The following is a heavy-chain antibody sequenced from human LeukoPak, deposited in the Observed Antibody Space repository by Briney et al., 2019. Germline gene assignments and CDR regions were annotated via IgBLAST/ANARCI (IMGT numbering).Heavy chain of an antibody. V-gene: IGHV4-34*01. CDR2: INHSGSA. J-gene: IGHJ4*02. CDR3: ARGHEY. CDR1: GESFSGYS. Sequence: SETLSLTCAVYGESFSGYSWSWIRQPPGKGLEWIGEINHSGSANYNPSLKSRVTISVDTSKNQFSLKLKSVTAADTAVYYCARGHEYWGQGALVTVSS.